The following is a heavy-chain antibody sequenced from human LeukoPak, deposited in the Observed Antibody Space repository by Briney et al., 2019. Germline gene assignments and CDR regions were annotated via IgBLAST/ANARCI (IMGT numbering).Heavy chain of an antibody. Sequence: ASVKVSCKASGYTFTGYYMHWVRQAPGQGLEWMGWINPNSGGTNYAQKFQGRVTMTTDTSTSTAYMELRSLRSDDTAVYYCARALGITMIVGAFGYWGQGTLVTVSS. CDR1: GYTFTGYY. V-gene: IGHV1-2*02. CDR2: INPNSGGT. CDR3: ARALGITMIVGAFGY. J-gene: IGHJ4*02. D-gene: IGHD3-22*01.